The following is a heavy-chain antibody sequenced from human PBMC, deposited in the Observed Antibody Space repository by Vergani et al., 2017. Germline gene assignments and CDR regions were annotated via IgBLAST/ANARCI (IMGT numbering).Heavy chain of an antibody. J-gene: IGHJ4*02. CDR1: GYTFTSYA. Sequence: QVQLVQSGAEVKKPGASVKVSCKASGYTFTSYAMHWVRQAPGQRLEWMGWINAGNGNTKYSQKFQGRVTITRDTSASTAYMELSSLRSEDTAVYYCASFGDLSGWYDLXVDYWGQGTLVTVSS. V-gene: IGHV1-3*01. D-gene: IGHD6-19*01. CDR2: INAGNGNT. CDR3: ASFGDLSGWYDLXVDY.